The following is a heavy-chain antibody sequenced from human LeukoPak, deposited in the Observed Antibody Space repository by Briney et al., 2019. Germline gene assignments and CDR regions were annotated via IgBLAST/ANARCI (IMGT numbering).Heavy chain of an antibody. CDR1: GASISSHY. V-gene: IGHV4-59*11. CDR2: ISYSGSI. Sequence: SETLSLTCTVSGASISSHYWSWIRQPPGKGLEWIGYISYSGSINYNPSLRSRVTISVDTSKNQFSLKLSSVPAADTAVYYCARGIPSGSYKYYFDYWGQGTLVTVSS. CDR3: ARGIPSGSYKYYFDY. J-gene: IGHJ4*02. D-gene: IGHD1-26*01.